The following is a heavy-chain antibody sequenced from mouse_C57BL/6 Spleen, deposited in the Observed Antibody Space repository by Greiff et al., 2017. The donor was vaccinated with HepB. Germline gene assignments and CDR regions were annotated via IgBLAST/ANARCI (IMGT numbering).Heavy chain of an antibody. Sequence: EVQLQQSGPELVKPGASVKISCKASGYTFTDYYMNWVKQSHGQSLEWIGDINPNNGGTSYNQKFKGKATLTVDKSSSTAYMKLRSLTSEDSAVYDCAREGYGTYAMDYWGQGTSVTVSS. CDR2: INPNNGGT. D-gene: IGHD1-1*01. J-gene: IGHJ4*01. V-gene: IGHV1-26*01. CDR1: GYTFTDYY. CDR3: AREGYGTYAMDY.